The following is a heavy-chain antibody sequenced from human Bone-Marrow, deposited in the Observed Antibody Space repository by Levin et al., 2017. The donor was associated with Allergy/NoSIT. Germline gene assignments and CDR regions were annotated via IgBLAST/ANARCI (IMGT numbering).Heavy chain of an antibody. Sequence: TSETLSLTCTVSGGSISSSSYYWGWIRQPPGKGLEWIGSIYYSGSTYYNPSLKSRVTISVDTSKNQFSLKLSSVTAADTAVYYCAREPPRNIVVVPAAMRSGSGWFDPWGQGTLVTVSS. D-gene: IGHD2-2*01. J-gene: IGHJ5*02. CDR1: GGSISSSSYY. V-gene: IGHV4-39*07. CDR3: AREPPRNIVVVPAAMRSGSGWFDP. CDR2: IYYSGST.